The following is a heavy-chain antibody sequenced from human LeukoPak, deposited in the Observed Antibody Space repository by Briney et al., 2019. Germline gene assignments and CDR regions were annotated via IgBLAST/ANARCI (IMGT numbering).Heavy chain of an antibody. V-gene: IGHV1-69*06. D-gene: IGHD6-13*01. Sequence: SVKVSCKASGGTFSSYAISWVRQAPGQGLEWMGGIIPILNTAKYAQKFRDRVTITADKSTSTAYMELSSLRSEDTAVYYCARSSSSWPFDYWGQGTLVTVSS. CDR2: IIPILNTA. CDR3: ARSSSSWPFDY. J-gene: IGHJ4*02. CDR1: GGTFSSYA.